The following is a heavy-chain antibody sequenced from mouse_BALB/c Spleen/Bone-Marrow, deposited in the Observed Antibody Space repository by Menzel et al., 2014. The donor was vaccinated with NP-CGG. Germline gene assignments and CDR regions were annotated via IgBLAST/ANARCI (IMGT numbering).Heavy chain of an antibody. J-gene: IGHJ1*01. CDR1: GFTFSSYA. Sequence: EVQGVESGGGLVKPGGSLKLSCAASGFTFSSYAMSWVRQSPEKRLEWVAEISSGGTYTYYPDTVTGRFTISRDNARNTLYLEMSSLRSEDTAIYYCARVYGWYFDVWGAGTTVTVSS. D-gene: IGHD1-1*01. CDR2: ISSGGTYT. CDR3: ARVYGWYFDV. V-gene: IGHV5-9-4*01.